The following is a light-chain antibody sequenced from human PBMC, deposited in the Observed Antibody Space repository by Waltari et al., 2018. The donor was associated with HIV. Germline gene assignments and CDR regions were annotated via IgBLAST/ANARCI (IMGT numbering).Light chain of an antibody. CDR3: QVWDRGSEGV. Sequence: SYVLTQPPSVSVAPGQTARITCGGDNIGGHSVHWYQQKPGQAPVLVVHDDSDRPSGMPGRFSGSNSGNTATLTISRVEAGDEADYYCQVWDRGSEGVFGGGTKLTVL. J-gene: IGLJ3*02. V-gene: IGLV3-21*02. CDR1: NIGGHS. CDR2: DDS.